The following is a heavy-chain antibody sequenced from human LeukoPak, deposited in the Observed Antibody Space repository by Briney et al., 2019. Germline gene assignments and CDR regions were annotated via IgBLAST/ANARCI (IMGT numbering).Heavy chain of an antibody. CDR3: ARDPTTLTTFALGYFDY. CDR2: ISSSGNTI. J-gene: IGHJ4*02. V-gene: IGHV3-48*03. Sequence: GGSLRLSCAASGFTFSSYEMNWVRQAPGKGLEWVSYISSSGNTIYHANSVKGRFIISRDNAKSSLYLQMNSLRAEDTAIYYCARDPTTLTTFALGYFDYWGQGTLVTVSS. CDR1: GFTFSSYE. D-gene: IGHD4-11*01.